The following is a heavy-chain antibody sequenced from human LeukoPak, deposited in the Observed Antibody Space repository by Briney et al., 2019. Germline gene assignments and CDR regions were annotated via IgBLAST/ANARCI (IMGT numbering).Heavy chain of an antibody. Sequence: GESLKISCKGSGYSFTSYWIGWVRQMPGKGLEWMGIIYPGDSDTRYSPSFQGQVTISADKSISTAYLQWSSLKASDTAMYYCAIGVDTAMVTGPYFDHWGQGTLVTVSS. J-gene: IGHJ4*02. CDR3: AIGVDTAMVTGPYFDH. CDR2: IYPGDSDT. V-gene: IGHV5-51*01. CDR1: GYSFTSYW. D-gene: IGHD5-18*01.